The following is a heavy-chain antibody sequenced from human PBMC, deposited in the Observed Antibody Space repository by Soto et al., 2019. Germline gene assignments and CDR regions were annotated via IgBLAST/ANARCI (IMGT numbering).Heavy chain of an antibody. CDR3: ARRSSGWYFDY. D-gene: IGHD6-19*01. Sequence: EVQLLESGGGLVQPGGSLRLSCAASGFTFSNYAMNWVRQAPGKGLEWVSVISASGGSTYYADSVKGRFTISRDNSKNTLYLQMNGLSAEDTAVYYCARRSSGWYFDYWGQGTLVTVSS. CDR1: GFTFSNYA. J-gene: IGHJ4*02. CDR2: ISASGGST. V-gene: IGHV3-23*01.